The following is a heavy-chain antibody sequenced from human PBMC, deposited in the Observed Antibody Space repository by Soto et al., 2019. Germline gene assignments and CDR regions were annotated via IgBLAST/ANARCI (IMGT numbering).Heavy chain of an antibody. J-gene: IGHJ3*02. CDR2: IYHSGST. CDR3: ARVSRYHDSSGYYSYAFDI. V-gene: IGHV4-30-2*01. Sequence: QLQLQESGSGLVKPSQTLSLTCAVSGGSISSGGYSWSWIRQPPGKGLEWIGYIYHSGSTYYNPSLKSRVTISVDRSKIQFSLKLSSVTAADTAVYYCARVSRYHDSSGYYSYAFDIWGQGTMVTVSS. CDR1: GGSISSGGYS. D-gene: IGHD3-22*01.